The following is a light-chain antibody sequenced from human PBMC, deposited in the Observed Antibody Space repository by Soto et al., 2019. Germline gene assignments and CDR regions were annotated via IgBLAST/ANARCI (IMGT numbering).Light chain of an antibody. Sequence: DIQMTQSPSTLSASVGDRVTITCRASQSISTWLAWNQQKPGKAPKLLIYDASSLKSGVPSRFSGSGSVTEFTLTISSLQPDDFATYYCQQYNSYPYTFGQGTKLEIK. J-gene: IGKJ2*01. CDR2: DAS. V-gene: IGKV1-5*01. CDR1: QSISTW. CDR3: QQYNSYPYT.